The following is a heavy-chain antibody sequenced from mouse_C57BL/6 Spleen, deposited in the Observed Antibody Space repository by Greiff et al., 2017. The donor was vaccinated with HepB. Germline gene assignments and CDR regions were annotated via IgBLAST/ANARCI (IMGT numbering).Heavy chain of an antibody. CDR3: ARRTMSTPIYYAMDY. V-gene: IGHV1-53*01. CDR2: INPSNGGT. Sequence: QVQLQQPGTELVKPGASVKLSCKASGYTFTSYWMHWVKQRPGQGLEWIGNINPSNGGTNYNEKFKSKATLTVDKSSSTAYMQLSSLTSEDSAVYYGARRTMSTPIYYAMDYWGQGTSVTVSS. J-gene: IGHJ4*01. D-gene: IGHD2-4*01. CDR1: GYTFTSYW.